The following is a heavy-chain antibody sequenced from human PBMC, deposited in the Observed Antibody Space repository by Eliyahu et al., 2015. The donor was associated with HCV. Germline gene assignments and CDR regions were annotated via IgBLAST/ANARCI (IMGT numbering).Heavy chain of an antibody. CDR2: ISAYNGXX. J-gene: IGHJ6*02. Sequence: QVQLVQSGAEVKKPGASVKVSCKXSGYTFXAYGISWVRQXPGQGLEWMGWISAYNGXXKYXQKVQGRGTMTTDTSTSTAHMELRSLRSDDTAVYYCARDAGVPWEGYYQYGMDVWGQGTTVTVSS. D-gene: IGHD1-26*01. CDR1: GYTFXAYG. V-gene: IGHV1-18*01. CDR3: ARDAGVPWEGYYQYGMDV.